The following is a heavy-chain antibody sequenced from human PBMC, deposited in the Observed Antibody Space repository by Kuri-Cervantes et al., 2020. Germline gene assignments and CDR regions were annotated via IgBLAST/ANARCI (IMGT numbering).Heavy chain of an antibody. V-gene: IGHV3-48*03. D-gene: IGHD6-13*01. J-gene: IGHJ4*02. Sequence: GGSLRLSCAASGFTFSSFEMNWVRQAQGKGLEWVSYISSMGSTIYYADSVKGRFTISRDNAKNSLYLKMNSLRAEDTAVYYCARDEAAAGNFDYWGQGTLVTVSS. CDR1: GFTFSSFE. CDR3: ARDEAAAGNFDY. CDR2: ISSMGSTI.